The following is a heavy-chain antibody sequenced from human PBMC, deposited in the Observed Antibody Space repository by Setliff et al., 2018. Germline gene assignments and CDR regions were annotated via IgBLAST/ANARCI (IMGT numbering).Heavy chain of an antibody. CDR2: IFHNGNT. CDR1: GGSISPYF. D-gene: IGHD5-18*01. J-gene: IGHJ6*02. CDR3: VRGRTAYSYGLDV. V-gene: IGHV4-59*01. Sequence: SETLSLTCTVSGGSISPYFWSWIRQPPGKGLEWIGYIFHNGNTNFNPPLKTRVTMSVDPSKNQYALNLRSVTAADAAVYYCVRGRTAYSYGLDVWAQGTTVTVSS.